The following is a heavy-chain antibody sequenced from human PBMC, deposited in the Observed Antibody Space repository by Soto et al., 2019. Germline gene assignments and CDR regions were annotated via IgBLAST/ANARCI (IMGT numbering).Heavy chain of an antibody. D-gene: IGHD3-10*01. CDR1: GFTFSSYG. Sequence: QVQLVESGGGVVQPGRSLRLSCAASGFTFSSYGMHWVRQAPGKGLEWVAVISYDGSNQYYADSVKGRFTISRDNSKNTLYLQMNSLRAEDTAVYYCERGMGLWCGGMDVWGQGTTVTVSS. CDR3: ERGMGLWCGGMDV. J-gene: IGHJ6*02. CDR2: ISYDGSNQ. V-gene: IGHV3-30*03.